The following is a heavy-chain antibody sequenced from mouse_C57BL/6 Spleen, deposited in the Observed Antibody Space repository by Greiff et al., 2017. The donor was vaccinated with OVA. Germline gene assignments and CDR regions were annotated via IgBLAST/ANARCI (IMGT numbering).Heavy chain of an antibody. CDR1: GYSFTGYY. CDR3: ARIRYDYDGYYFDY. CDR2: INPSTGGT. D-gene: IGHD2-4*01. V-gene: IGHV1-42*01. J-gene: IGHJ2*01. Sequence: VQLKESGPELVKPGASVKISCKASGYSFTGYYMNWVKQSPEKSLEWIGEINPSTGGTTYNQKFKAKATLTVDKSSSTAYMQLKILTSEDSAVYYCARIRYDYDGYYFDYWGQGTTLTVSS.